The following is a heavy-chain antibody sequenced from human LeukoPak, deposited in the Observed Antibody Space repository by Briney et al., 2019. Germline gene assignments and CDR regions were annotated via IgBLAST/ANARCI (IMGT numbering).Heavy chain of an antibody. J-gene: IGHJ5*02. V-gene: IGHV4-4*07. CDR1: GGSISSYY. Sequence: PSETLSLTCTVSGGSISSYYWSWIRQPAGKGLEWIGRIYTSGSTNYNPSLKSRVTMSVDTSKNQFSLKLSSVTAADTAVYYCAREEIAVAGTSWFDPWGQGTLVTVSS. D-gene: IGHD6-19*01. CDR2: IYTSGST. CDR3: AREEIAVAGTSWFDP.